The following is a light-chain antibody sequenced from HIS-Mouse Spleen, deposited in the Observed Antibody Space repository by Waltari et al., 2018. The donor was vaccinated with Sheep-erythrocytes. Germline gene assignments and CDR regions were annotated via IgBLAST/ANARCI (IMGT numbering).Light chain of an antibody. CDR3: SSYTSSSTWV. V-gene: IGLV2-14*01. Sequence: QSALTQPASVSGSPGQSITISCTGTSSDVGGYNYVSWYQQHPGKAPKLMIYEVSKRPSGVVNRFSGSKSGNTASLTISGLQAEDEADYYCSSYTSSSTWVFGGGTKLTVL. CDR2: EVS. CDR1: SSDVGGYNY. J-gene: IGLJ3*02.